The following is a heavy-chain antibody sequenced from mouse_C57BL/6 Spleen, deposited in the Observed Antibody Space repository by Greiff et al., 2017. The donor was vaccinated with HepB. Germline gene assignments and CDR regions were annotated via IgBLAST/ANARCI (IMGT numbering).Heavy chain of an antibody. CDR3: AIIYYGSYFDY. CDR2: IHPSDSDT. D-gene: IGHD1-1*01. J-gene: IGHJ2*01. V-gene: IGHV1-74*01. CDR1: GYTFTSYW. Sequence: QVQLKQPGAELVKPGASVKVSCKASGYTFTSYWMHWVKQRPGQGLEWIGRIHPSDSDTNYNQKFKGKATLTVDKSSSTAYMQLSSLTSEDSAVYYCAIIYYGSYFDYWGQGTTLTVSS.